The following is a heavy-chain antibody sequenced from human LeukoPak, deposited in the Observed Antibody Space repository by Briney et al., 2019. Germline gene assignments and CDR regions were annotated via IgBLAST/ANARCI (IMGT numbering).Heavy chain of an antibody. V-gene: IGHV1-2*02. CDR1: GYTFTDYY. CDR3: ARDHCSTTSCYAEGPDYYYGMDV. Sequence: ASAKVSCKASGYTFTDYYIYWVRQAPGQGLEWMGWINPNSSVTDYAQKFQGRVTMTRDSSISTAYMDLSRLRSDDTAVYYCARDHCSTTSCYAEGPDYYYGMDVWGQGTTVTVSS. J-gene: IGHJ6*02. CDR2: INPNSSVT. D-gene: IGHD2-2*01.